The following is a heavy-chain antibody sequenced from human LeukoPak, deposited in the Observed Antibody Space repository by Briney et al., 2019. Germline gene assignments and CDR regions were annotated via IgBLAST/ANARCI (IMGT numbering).Heavy chain of an antibody. CDR2: IIPIFGTA. CDR1: GGTFSSYA. D-gene: IGHD3-3*01. CDR3: ARDTIFGVVPNGYFDY. Sequence: ASVKVSCKASGGTFSSYAISWVRQAPGQGLEWMGGIIPIFGTANYARKFQGRVTITADESTSTAYMELSSLRSEDTAVYYCARDTIFGVVPNGYFDYWGQGTLVTVSS. V-gene: IGHV1-69*13. J-gene: IGHJ4*02.